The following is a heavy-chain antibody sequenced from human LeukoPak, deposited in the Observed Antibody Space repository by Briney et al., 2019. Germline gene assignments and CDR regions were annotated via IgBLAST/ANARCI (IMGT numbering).Heavy chain of an antibody. CDR3: STGGQQLATAMRY. Sequence: GGSLRLSCAASGFTFSSYAMHWVRQAPGKGLEWVAVISYDGSNKYYADSVKGRFTISRDNSKNTLYLQMNSLGAEDTAVCYVSTGGQQLATAMRYWGQGTLVTVSS. D-gene: IGHD6-13*01. J-gene: IGHJ4*02. CDR1: GFTFSSYA. V-gene: IGHV3-30-3*01. CDR2: ISYDGSNK.